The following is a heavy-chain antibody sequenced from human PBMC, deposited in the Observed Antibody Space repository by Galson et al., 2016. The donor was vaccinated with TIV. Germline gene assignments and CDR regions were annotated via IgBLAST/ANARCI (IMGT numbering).Heavy chain of an antibody. V-gene: IGHV1-18*01. CDR2: ISTYNGNT. J-gene: IGHJ4*02. Sequence: SVKVSCKASGYTFTSYGFGWVRQAPGQGLEWMGWISTYNGNTNYAQKFQGRVTLTTETSTSTASMELRGLTYDDTAMYYGACAADTWNDVPFDYWGQGTLVTVSS. D-gene: IGHD1-1*01. CDR3: ACAADTWNDVPFDY. CDR1: GYTFTSYG.